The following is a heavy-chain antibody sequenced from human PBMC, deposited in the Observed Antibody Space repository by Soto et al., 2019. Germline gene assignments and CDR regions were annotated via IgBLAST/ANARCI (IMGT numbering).Heavy chain of an antibody. CDR2: IIPIIGIA. CDR1: GGTFSSYT. CDR3: ARQEGGTEGSDWFDP. Sequence: QVQLVQSGAEVKETGSSVKVSCKASGGTFSSYTFSWVRQAPGQGLEWMGTIIPIIGIANYAQKFQGRVTMTADKSTSTAYMELLSLRSEDTAVYYCARQEGGTEGSDWFDPWGQGTLVTVSS. V-gene: IGHV1-69*02. J-gene: IGHJ5*02. D-gene: IGHD2-15*01.